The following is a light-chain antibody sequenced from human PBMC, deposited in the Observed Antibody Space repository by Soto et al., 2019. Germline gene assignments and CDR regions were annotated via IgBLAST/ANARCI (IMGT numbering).Light chain of an antibody. CDR2: TNT. CDR1: SSNIGAGFD. V-gene: IGLV1-40*01. Sequence: QSVLTQPPSVSAAPGQRVTISCTGSSSNIGAGFDVHWYQQLPRKAPKLLIYTNTDRPSGVPDRFSGSKSGASASLAITGLQAEDEADYYCQSYDTSLTARVFGGGTQLTVL. CDR3: QSYDTSLTARV. J-gene: IGLJ3*02.